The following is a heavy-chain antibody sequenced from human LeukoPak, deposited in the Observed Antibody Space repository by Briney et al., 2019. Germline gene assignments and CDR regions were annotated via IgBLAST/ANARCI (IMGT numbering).Heavy chain of an antibody. CDR1: GGSISSGGYY. Sequence: SETLSLTCTVSGGSISSGGYYWSWIRQHPGKGLEWIGYIYYSGSTYYNPSLKSRVTISVYTSKNQFSLKLSSVTAADTAVYYCARAREAARLSERENWFDPWGQGPLVTVSS. J-gene: IGHJ5*02. CDR3: ARAREAARLSERENWFDP. V-gene: IGHV4-31*03. CDR2: IYYSGST. D-gene: IGHD2-15*01.